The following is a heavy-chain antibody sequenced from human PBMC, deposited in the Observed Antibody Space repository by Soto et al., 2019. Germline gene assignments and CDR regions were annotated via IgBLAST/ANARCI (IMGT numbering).Heavy chain of an antibody. CDR2: SNTDGSRT. V-gene: IGHV3-74*01. Sequence: EVQLVESGGGLVQPGGSLRLSCAASGFSFSSYWMHWVRQAPGKGLVWLSRSNTDGSRTSYADPVKGRFTISRDNAKNTVFLQMNSLRAEDTAVYYCATLGFYGSGRDYWGQGTLVTVSS. CDR3: ATLGFYGSGRDY. J-gene: IGHJ4*02. CDR1: GFSFSSYW. D-gene: IGHD3-10*01.